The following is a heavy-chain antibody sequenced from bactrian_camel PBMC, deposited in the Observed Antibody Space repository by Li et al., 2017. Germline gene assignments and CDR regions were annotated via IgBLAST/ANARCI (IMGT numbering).Heavy chain of an antibody. CDR3: LNWNLGV. CDR1: GFSNGRNC. D-gene: IGHD1*01. V-gene: IGHV3S1*01. J-gene: IGHJ4*01. CDR2: IQTGDGNT. Sequence: HVQLVESGGGLVQPGGSLRLPCAASGFSNGRNCLAWFRQAPGKGLEFVAGIQTGDGNTDYGDSMKGRFTISRDNAKNLVDLQMNSLKSEDTAVYFCLNWNLGVGGQGTQVTVS.